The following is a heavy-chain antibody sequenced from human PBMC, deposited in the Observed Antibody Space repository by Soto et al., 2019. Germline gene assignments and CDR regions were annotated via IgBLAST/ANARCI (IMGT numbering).Heavy chain of an antibody. CDR3: AKWGVVWGYNYYGMHV. Sequence: PGGSLRLSCAASGFTFSSYDMAWVRQAPGKGLEWVSSISDSGASTYYADSVKGRFTVSRDNAKNTLYLQMDRLRAEDTVVYYCAKWGVVWGYNYYGMHVWGQGTTVTVSS. V-gene: IGHV3-23*01. CDR1: GFTFSSYD. CDR2: ISDSGAST. J-gene: IGHJ6*02. D-gene: IGHD7-27*01.